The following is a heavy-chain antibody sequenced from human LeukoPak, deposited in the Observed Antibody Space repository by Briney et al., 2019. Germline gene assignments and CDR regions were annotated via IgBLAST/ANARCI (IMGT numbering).Heavy chain of an antibody. CDR3: ASSAYESSGYGGYYMDV. Sequence: SETLSLTCTVSGYSISSGYYWGWIRQPPGKGLEWIGSIYHSGSTYYNPSLKSRVTISVDTSKNQFSLKLSSVTTADTAVYYCASSAYESSGYGGYYMDVWGKGTTVTVSS. J-gene: IGHJ6*03. V-gene: IGHV4-38-2*02. CDR1: GYSISSGYY. D-gene: IGHD3-22*01. CDR2: IYHSGST.